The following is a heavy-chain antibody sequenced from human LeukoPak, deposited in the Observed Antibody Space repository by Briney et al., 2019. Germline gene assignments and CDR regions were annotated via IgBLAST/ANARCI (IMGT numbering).Heavy chain of an antibody. D-gene: IGHD6-13*01. V-gene: IGHV4-34*01. CDR1: GGSFSGYY. CDR2: INHSGST. CDR3: ARGVIAAAGTIYFQH. Sequence: PSETLSLTCAVYGGSFSGYYCSWIRQPPGKGLEWIGEINHSGSTNYNPSLKSRVTISVDTSKNQFSLKLSSVTAADTAVYYCARGVIAAAGTIYFQHWGQGTLVTVSS. J-gene: IGHJ1*01.